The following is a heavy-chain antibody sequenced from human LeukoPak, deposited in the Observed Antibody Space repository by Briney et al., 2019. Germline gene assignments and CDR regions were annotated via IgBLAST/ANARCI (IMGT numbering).Heavy chain of an antibody. CDR3: ARVGERTGYYYWFDP. J-gene: IGHJ5*02. V-gene: IGHV3-48*03. CDR1: GFVFSNYE. D-gene: IGHD3/OR15-3a*01. Sequence: PGGSLRLSCAASGFVFSNYEMNWVRQAPGRGLEWVSYISSSGSTIFYAGSVKGRFTISRDNAKNSLFLQMNSLRAEDTAVYYCARVGERTGYYYWFDPWGQGTLVTVPS. CDR2: ISSSGSTI.